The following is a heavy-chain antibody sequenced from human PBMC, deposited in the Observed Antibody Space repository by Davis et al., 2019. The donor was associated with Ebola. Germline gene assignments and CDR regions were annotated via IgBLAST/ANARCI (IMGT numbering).Heavy chain of an antibody. J-gene: IGHJ6*02. CDR1: GGSFSGYY. CDR2: INHSGST. Sequence: MPGGSLRLSCAVYGGSFSGYYWSWIRQPPGKGLEWIGEINHSGSTNYNPSLKSRVTISVDTSKNQFSLKLSSVTAADTAVYYCARHGGYSGSYHKFYYYYGMDVWGQGTTVTVSS. D-gene: IGHD1-26*01. V-gene: IGHV4-34*01. CDR3: ARHGGYSGSYHKFYYYYGMDV.